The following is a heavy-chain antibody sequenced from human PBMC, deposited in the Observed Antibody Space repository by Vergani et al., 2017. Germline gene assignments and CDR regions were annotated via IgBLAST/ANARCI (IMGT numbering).Heavy chain of an antibody. Sequence: QVQLQESGPGLVKPSETLSLTCTVSGGSVSSGSYYWSWIRQPPGKGLEWIGYIYYSGSTNYNPSLKSRVTISVDTSKKQFSLKLSSVTAADTAVYYCARGGIRIQLWPSYYFDYWGQGTLVTVSS. J-gene: IGHJ4*02. D-gene: IGHD5-18*01. CDR1: GGSVSSGSYY. V-gene: IGHV4-61*01. CDR3: ARGGIRIQLWPSYYFDY. CDR2: IYYSGST.